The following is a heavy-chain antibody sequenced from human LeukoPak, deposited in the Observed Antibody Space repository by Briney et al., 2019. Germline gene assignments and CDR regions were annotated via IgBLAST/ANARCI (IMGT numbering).Heavy chain of an antibody. CDR2: INSDGSTT. J-gene: IGHJ4*02. V-gene: IGHV3-74*01. D-gene: IGHD5-12*01. CDR1: GFTFSIHW. CDR3: VRALSGYDDY. Sequence: GGFLRLSCAASGFTFSIHWMHWVRQAPGKGLMWISRINSDGSTTTYADSVRGRFTISRDNAKNTLYLQMNSLRADDTAVYYCVRALSGYDDYWGQGTLVTVSS.